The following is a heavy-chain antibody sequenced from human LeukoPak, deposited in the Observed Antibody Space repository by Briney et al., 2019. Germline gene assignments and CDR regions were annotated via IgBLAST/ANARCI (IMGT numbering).Heavy chain of an antibody. CDR3: TRSPDIDILTGYSRYYFDY. CDR1: EYSFPNYC. J-gene: IGHJ4*02. D-gene: IGHD3-9*01. Sequence: GESLKISCKHSEYSFPNYCIGWVRQMPGKGLEWIRIIYPEDSDTRYSPSFQGQGTMSADKSISTAYMQWNSLKASDTAIYYCTRSPDIDILTGYSRYYFDYWGQGTLVTVSS. V-gene: IGHV5-51*01. CDR2: IYPEDSDT.